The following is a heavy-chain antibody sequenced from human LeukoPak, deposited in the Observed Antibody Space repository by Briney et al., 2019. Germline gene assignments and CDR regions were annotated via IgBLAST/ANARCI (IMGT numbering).Heavy chain of an antibody. CDR3: ARDGAYDSSAPGDY. V-gene: IGHV1-18*01. CDR1: GHTFTSYG. CDR2: ISAYNGNT. Sequence: ASVKVSCKASGHTFTSYGISWVRQAPGQGLEWMGWISAYNGNTNYAQKLQGRVTMTTDTSTSTAYMELRSLRSGDTAVYYCARDGAYDSSAPGDYWGQGTLVTVSS. D-gene: IGHD3-22*01. J-gene: IGHJ4*02.